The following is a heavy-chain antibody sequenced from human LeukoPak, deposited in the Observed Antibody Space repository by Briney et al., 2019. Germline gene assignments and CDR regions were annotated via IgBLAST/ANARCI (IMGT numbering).Heavy chain of an antibody. CDR2: ISSGGTYE. CDR3: ARDSTYYYDSGSSGPHYFDN. Sequence: GGSLRLSCAASGFTSSNYAMPWVRQAPGKGLEWVSLISSGGTYEYYADSVKGRFTISRDNSKNTLYLQLNSLRAEDTAVYYCARDSTYYYDSGSSGPHYFDNWGQGTLVTVSS. D-gene: IGHD3-10*01. CDR1: GFTSSNYA. J-gene: IGHJ4*02. V-gene: IGHV3-30*01.